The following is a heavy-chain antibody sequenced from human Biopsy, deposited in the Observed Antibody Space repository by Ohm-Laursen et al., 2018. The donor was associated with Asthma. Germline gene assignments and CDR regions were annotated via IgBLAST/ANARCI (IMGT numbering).Heavy chain of an antibody. CDR1: GGSMTPTSHY. D-gene: IGHD3-3*01. CDR2: IPYGGKT. Sequence: GTLSLTCAVSGGSMTPTSHYWDWIRQAPGKGLEWIGYIPYGGKTSYNPSLKNRVTISRDTSKNQFSLRLTSVTAADTAVYFCARRITIFGVVQKDHGMDAWGQGTTVIVSS. CDR3: ARRITIFGVVQKDHGMDA. V-gene: IGHV4-39*01. J-gene: IGHJ6*02.